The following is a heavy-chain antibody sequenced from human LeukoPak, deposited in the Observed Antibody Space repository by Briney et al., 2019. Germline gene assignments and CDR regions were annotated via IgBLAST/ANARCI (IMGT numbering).Heavy chain of an antibody. CDR2: INWNGGST. CDR3: ATLMGDYGGNPAAFDY. D-gene: IGHD4-23*01. Sequence: GGSLRLSCAASGFTFDDCGMSWVRQAPGKGLEWVSGINWNGGSTGYADSVKGRFTISRDNAKNSLYLQMNSLRAEDTALYYCATLMGDYGGNPAAFDYWGQGTLVTVSS. J-gene: IGHJ4*02. V-gene: IGHV3-20*04. CDR1: GFTFDDCG.